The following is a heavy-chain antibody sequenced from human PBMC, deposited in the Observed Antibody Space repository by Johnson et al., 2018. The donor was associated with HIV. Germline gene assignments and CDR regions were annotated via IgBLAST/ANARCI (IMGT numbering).Heavy chain of an antibody. CDR2: IGTAGDT. CDR3: ARSGRGTLTTVPDAFDI. CDR1: GFTFSIYD. Sequence: EVLLLESGGDWVQPGGSLRLSCAASGFTFSIYDMHWVRQPTGKGLEWVSAIGTAGDTYYAASVRGRFTISRENAKNSLDLQMNSLRAGDTAVYYCARSGRGTLTTVPDAFDIWGQGTMVTVSS. V-gene: IGHV3-13*01. J-gene: IGHJ3*02. D-gene: IGHD4-17*01.